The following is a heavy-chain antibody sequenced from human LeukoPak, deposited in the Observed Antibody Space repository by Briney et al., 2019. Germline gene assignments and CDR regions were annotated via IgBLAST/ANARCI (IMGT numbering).Heavy chain of an antibody. CDR2: IKQDTSEK. D-gene: IGHD7-27*01. Sequence: GGSLRLSCTASGFTFSTFWMSCVRQAPGKGLEWVANIKQDTSEKYYVVSVKGRFTISRDNAEPSLYLQMNSLRPEETAVYYCARGGNWADYWGQGTLVTVSS. CDR1: GFTFSTFW. V-gene: IGHV3-7*03. J-gene: IGHJ4*02. CDR3: ARGGNWADY.